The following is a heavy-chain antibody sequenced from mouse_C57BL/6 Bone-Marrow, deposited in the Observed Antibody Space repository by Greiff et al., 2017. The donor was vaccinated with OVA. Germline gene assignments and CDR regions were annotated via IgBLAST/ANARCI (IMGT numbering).Heavy chain of an antibody. V-gene: IGHV1-81*01. CDR1: GYTFTSYG. Sequence: VKLMESGAELARPGASVKLSCKASGYTFTSYGISWVKQRTGQGLEWIGEIYPRSGNTYYNEKFKGKATLTADKSSSTAYMELRSLTSEDSAVYFCARYYYGSSYGFAYWGQGTLVTVSA. CDR2: IYPRSGNT. J-gene: IGHJ3*01. CDR3: ARYYYGSSYGFAY. D-gene: IGHD1-1*01.